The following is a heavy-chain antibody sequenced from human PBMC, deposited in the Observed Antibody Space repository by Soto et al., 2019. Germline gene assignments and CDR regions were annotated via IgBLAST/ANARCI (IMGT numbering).Heavy chain of an antibody. CDR3: ARERSYSSYKFAHGKQLWNFDG. V-gene: IGHV4-4*07. CDR2: IFSSGST. CDR1: GGSINTFY. J-gene: IGHJ4*02. Sequence: SETLSLTCTASGGSINTFYWSWIRQPAGKGLEWIGRIFSSGSTRFNPSLESRVAMSVDTSKNHFSLNLSSVTAADMAVYYCARERSYSSYKFAHGKQLWNFDGGGQGALLTVSS. D-gene: IGHD1-7*01.